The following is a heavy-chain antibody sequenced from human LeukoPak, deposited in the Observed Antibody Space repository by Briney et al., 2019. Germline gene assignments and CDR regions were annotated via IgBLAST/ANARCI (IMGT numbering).Heavy chain of an antibody. J-gene: IGHJ2*01. CDR1: GGSISSSNW. Sequence: PSETLSLTCAVSGGSISSSNWWSWVRQPPGKGLEWIGEIYHSGSTNYNPSLKSRVTISVDKSKNQFSLKLSSVTAADTAVYYCARDSGSGSFLGYWYFDLWGRGTLVTVSS. D-gene: IGHD3-10*01. V-gene: IGHV4-4*02. CDR3: ARDSGSGSFLGYWYFDL. CDR2: IYHSGST.